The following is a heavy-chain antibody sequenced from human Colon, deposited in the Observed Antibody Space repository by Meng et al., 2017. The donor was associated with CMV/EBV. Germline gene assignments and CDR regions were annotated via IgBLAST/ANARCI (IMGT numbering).Heavy chain of an antibody. CDR1: GFTFSNSD. V-gene: IGHV3-11*01. CDR3: ARAPRIFEDSTSSPSYYFDY. D-gene: IGHD2-2*01. J-gene: IGHJ4*02. CDR2: ISSSGSTI. Sequence: GESLKISCAASGFTFSNSDMNWVRQAPGKGLEWVSYISSSGSTIYYADSVKGRFTISRDNAKNSLYLQMNSLRAEDTAVYYCARAPRIFEDSTSSPSYYFDYWGQGTLVTVSS.